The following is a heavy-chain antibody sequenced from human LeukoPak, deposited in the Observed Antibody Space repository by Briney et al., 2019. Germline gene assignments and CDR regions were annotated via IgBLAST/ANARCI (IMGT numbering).Heavy chain of an antibody. CDR1: GFTVSSNY. V-gene: IGHV3-66*01. CDR3: ASSRIAGALDY. Sequence: GGSLRLSCAASGFTVSSNYMIWVRQAPGKGLGWVSVIYSSGSTYYADSVKGRFTFSRDNSKNTLYLQLNSLRAEDAAVYYCASSRIAGALDYWGQGTLVTVSS. D-gene: IGHD6-13*01. J-gene: IGHJ4*02. CDR2: IYSSGST.